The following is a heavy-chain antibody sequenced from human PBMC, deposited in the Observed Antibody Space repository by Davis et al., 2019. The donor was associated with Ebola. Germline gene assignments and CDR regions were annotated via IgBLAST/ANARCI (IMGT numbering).Heavy chain of an antibody. CDR3: ARGVTMVRGGTYYYYYGRDV. V-gene: IGHV7-4-1*02. D-gene: IGHD3-10*01. CDR1: GGTFSSYA. Sequence: ASVKVSCKASGGTFSSYAISWVRQAPGQGLEWMGWINTNTGNPTYAQGFTGRFVFSLDTSVSTAYLQISSLKAEDTAVYYCARGVTMVRGGTYYYYYGRDVWGKGTTVTVSS. CDR2: INTNTGNP. J-gene: IGHJ6*04.